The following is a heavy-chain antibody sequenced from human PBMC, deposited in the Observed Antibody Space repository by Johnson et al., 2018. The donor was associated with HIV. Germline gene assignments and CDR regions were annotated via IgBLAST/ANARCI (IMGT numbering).Heavy chain of an antibody. V-gene: IGHV3-66*02. D-gene: IGHD3-3*01. Sequence: EVLLLESGGGLVQPGGSLRLSCAASGFTVSSNYMSWVRQAPVKGLEWVSGINWNVGSTGYADSVKGRFSISIDNSKNTLFLQMNSLRAEDTAVYYCARDGQVYYNFWISSLAFDIWGQGTMVTVSS. CDR1: GFTVSSNY. J-gene: IGHJ3*02. CDR2: INWNVGST. CDR3: ARDGQVYYNFWISSLAFDI.